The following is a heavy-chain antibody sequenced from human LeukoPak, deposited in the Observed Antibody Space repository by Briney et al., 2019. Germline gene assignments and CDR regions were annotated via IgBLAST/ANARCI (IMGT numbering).Heavy chain of an antibody. J-gene: IGHJ4*02. D-gene: IGHD3-10*01. CDR3: ARVKVIITSFDY. V-gene: IGHV1-2*02. CDR1: GYTFTGYY. CDR2: INPNSGGT. Sequence: ASVKVSCKASGYTFTGYYMHWVRQAPGQGLEWMGWINPNSGGTNYAQKFQGRVTMTRDTSISTAYMELSRLRSDDTAVYYRARVKVIITSFDYWGQGTLVTVSS.